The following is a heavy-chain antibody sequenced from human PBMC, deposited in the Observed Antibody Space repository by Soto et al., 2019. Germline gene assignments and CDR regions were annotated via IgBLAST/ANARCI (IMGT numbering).Heavy chain of an antibody. V-gene: IGHV1-2*04. CDR3: ATFFWGIEGDAFDI. CDR2: INPDSGGT. Sequence: QVQLVQSGAEVKKPGASVKVSCKASGYTFTGYYMHWVRQAPGQGLEWMGWINPDSGGTNYAQKFQGWVTMTRDTSISTAYMELSRLRSDDTAVYYCATFFWGIEGDAFDIWGQGTMVTVSS. CDR1: GYTFTGYY. J-gene: IGHJ3*02. D-gene: IGHD3-16*01.